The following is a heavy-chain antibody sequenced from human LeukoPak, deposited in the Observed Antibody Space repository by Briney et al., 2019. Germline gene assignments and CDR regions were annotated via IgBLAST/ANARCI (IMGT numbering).Heavy chain of an antibody. Sequence: PGGSLRLSCAASGFTFSNYAMHWVRQAPGKGLEYVSAITDNGAITYYANSVKGRFTISRDNSKSTVSLQMGSLRVEDMAVYYCPRDDPRRDWPPDYWSQGTLVTVSS. CDR3: PRDDPRRDWPPDY. V-gene: IGHV3-64*01. CDR2: ITDNGAIT. CDR1: GFTFSNYA. J-gene: IGHJ4*02. D-gene: IGHD3/OR15-3a*01.